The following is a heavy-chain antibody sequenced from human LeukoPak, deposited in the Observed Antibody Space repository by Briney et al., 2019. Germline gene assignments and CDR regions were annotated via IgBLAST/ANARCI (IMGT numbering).Heavy chain of an antibody. CDR1: GGSFSGYY. V-gene: IGHV4-34*01. J-gene: IGHJ6*03. Sequence: PSETLSLTCAVYGGSFSGYYWSWIRQPPGKVLEWIGEINHSGSTNYNPSLQSRVTISVDTSMNQFSLKLSSVTAADTAVYYCAAARRGCSGGSCYSDYYYYMDVWGKGTTVTVSS. CDR3: AAARRGCSGGSCYSDYYYYMDV. CDR2: INHSGST. D-gene: IGHD2-15*01.